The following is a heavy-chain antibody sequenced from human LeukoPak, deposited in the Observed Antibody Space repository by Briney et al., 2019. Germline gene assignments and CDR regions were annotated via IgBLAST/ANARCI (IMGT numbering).Heavy chain of an antibody. Sequence: GGSLRLSCAASGFTFTSYWMTWVRQAPGKGLEWVANIKRDGSEKYYVDSVKGRFTISRDNAKNSLYLQMNSLRAEDTAVYYCASVGMATMVDYWGQGTLVTVSS. CDR3: ASVGMATMVDY. CDR2: IKRDGSEK. D-gene: IGHD5-24*01. CDR1: GFTFTSYW. J-gene: IGHJ4*02. V-gene: IGHV3-7*01.